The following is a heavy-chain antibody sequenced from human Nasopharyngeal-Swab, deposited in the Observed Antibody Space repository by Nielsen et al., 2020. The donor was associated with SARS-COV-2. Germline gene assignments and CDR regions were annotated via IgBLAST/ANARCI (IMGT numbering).Heavy chain of an antibody. CDR3: ARDWAHYYGSGALLLWWFDP. V-gene: IGHV3-30-3*01. CDR1: GFTFSSYA. J-gene: IGHJ5*02. Sequence: GESLQLSCAASGFTFSSYAMHWVRQAPGKGLEWVAVISYDGSNKYYADSVKGRFTISRDNSKNTLYLQMNSLRAEDTAVYYCARDWAHYYGSGALLLWWFDPWGQGTLVTVSS. D-gene: IGHD3-10*01. CDR2: ISYDGSNK.